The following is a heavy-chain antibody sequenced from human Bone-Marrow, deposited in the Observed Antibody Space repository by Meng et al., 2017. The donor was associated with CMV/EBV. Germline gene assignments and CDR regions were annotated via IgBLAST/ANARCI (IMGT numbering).Heavy chain of an antibody. CDR2: ISSSSSYI. CDR1: GFTFSRYS. D-gene: IGHD3-3*01. Sequence: GESLKISCAASGFTFSRYSMNWVRQAPGKGLEWVSSISSSSSYIYYADSVKGRFTISRDNAKNSLYLQMNSLRAEDTAVYYCARDARKSNYVFWSGYYNKHYYYYGMYVWGQGTTVTVSS. V-gene: IGHV3-21*01. CDR3: ARDARKSNYVFWSGYYNKHYYYYGMYV. J-gene: IGHJ6*02.